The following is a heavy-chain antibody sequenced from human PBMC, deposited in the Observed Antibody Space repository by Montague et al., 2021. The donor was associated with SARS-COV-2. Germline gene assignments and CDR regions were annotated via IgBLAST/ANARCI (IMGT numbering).Heavy chain of an antibody. CDR2: INHSGST. Sequence: SETLSLTCAVYGGSFSGYYWSWIRQPPGKGLEWIGEINHSGSTNYNPSLKSRVTISVDTSKNQFSLKLSSVTAADTAVYYCARGPGVVIILAFYGDYGIDVWGQGTTVTVSS. CDR1: GGSFSGYY. CDR3: ARGPGVVIILAFYGDYGIDV. J-gene: IGHJ6*02. V-gene: IGHV4-34*01. D-gene: IGHD3-3*01.